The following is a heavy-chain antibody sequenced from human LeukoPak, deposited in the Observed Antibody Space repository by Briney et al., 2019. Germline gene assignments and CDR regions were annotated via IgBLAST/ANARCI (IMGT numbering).Heavy chain of an antibody. CDR1: GYTLTELS. D-gene: IGHD5-18*01. CDR3: ARDLGGYSYGPFDY. J-gene: IGHJ4*02. Sequence: ASVKVSCKVSGYTLTELSMHWVRQAPGKGLEWMGGFDPEDGETLYAQKFRGRVTMTEDTSTDTAYMELSSLRPEDTAVYYCARDLGGYSYGPFDYWGQGTLVTVSS. V-gene: IGHV1-24*01. CDR2: FDPEDGET.